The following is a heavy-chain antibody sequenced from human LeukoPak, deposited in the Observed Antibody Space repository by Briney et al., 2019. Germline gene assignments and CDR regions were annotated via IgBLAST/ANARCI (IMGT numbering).Heavy chain of an antibody. CDR3: ARDEDYGDYADY. V-gene: IGHV3-33*01. J-gene: IGHJ4*02. D-gene: IGHD4-17*01. CDR1: GFTFSSYG. CDR2: IWYDGSNK. Sequence: GGSLRLSXAASGFTFSSYGMHWVRQAPGKGLEWVAVIWYDGSNKYYADSVKGRFTISRDNAKNTLYLQMNSLRAEDTAVYYCARDEDYGDYADYWGQGTLVTVSS.